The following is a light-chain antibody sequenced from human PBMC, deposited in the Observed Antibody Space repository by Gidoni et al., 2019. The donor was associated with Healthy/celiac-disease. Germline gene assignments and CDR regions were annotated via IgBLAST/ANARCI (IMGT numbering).Light chain of an antibody. CDR1: QSISSY. J-gene: IGKJ4*01. V-gene: IGKV1-39*01. CDR2: AAS. CDR3: QQSYSTPPT. Sequence: DIQLIQSPSSLSASVGDRVTIPCRASQSISSYLNWYQQKPGKAPTLLIYAASSLQSGVPSRFSGSGSGTDFTLTISSLQPEDFATYYCQQSYSTPPTFGRGTKVEIK.